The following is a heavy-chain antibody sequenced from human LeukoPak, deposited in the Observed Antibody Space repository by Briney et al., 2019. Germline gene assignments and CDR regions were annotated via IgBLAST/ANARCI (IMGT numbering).Heavy chain of an antibody. J-gene: IGHJ4*02. V-gene: IGHV7-4-1*02. CDR1: GYTFTSYA. D-gene: IGHD6-19*01. CDR2: INTNTGNP. Sequence: ASVKVSCKASGYTFTSYAMNWVRQAPGQGLEWMGWINTNTGNPTYAQGFTGRFVFSLDTSVSTAYLQISSLKAEDTAVYYRARGGDRIGVAGTIGYWGQGTLVTVSS. CDR3: ARGGDRIGVAGTIGY.